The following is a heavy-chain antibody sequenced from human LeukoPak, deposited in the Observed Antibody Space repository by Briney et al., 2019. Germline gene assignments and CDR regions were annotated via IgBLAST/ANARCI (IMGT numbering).Heavy chain of an antibody. CDR2: IYSGGST. V-gene: IGHV3-53*01. D-gene: IGHD2-15*01. J-gene: IGHJ4*02. Sequence: GGSLRLSCAASGFTVSSNCMSWVRQAPGKGLEWVSVIYSGGSTYYADSVKGRFTISRDNSKNTLYLQMNSLRAEDTAVYYCARGTVGYCSGGSCSLGYWGQGTLVTVSS. CDR3: ARGTVGYCSGGSCSLGY. CDR1: GFTVSSNC.